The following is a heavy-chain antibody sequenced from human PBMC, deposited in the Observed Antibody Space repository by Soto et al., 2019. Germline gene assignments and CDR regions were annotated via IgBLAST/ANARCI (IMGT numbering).Heavy chain of an antibody. CDR1: GGTFSSYT. CDR2: IIPILGIA. Sequence: QVQLVQSGAEVKKPGSSVKVSCKASGGTFSSYTISWVRQAPGQGLEWMGRIIPILGIANYAQKFQGRVTITADKSTSTGYMELSSLRSEDTAVYYCARVTLHCSGGSCYSSYYYYMDVWGKGTTVTVSS. CDR3: ARVTLHCSGGSCYSSYYYYMDV. J-gene: IGHJ6*03. V-gene: IGHV1-69*02. D-gene: IGHD2-15*01.